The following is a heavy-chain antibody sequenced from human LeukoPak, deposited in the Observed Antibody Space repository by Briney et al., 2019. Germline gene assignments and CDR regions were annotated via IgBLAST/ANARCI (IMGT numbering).Heavy chain of an antibody. CDR1: GYTFTGYY. CDR2: INPNSGGT. J-gene: IGHJ6*03. D-gene: IGHD2-2*01. V-gene: IGHV1-2*02. CDR3: ARADIVVVPAAMSTYYYYYMDV. Sequence: ASVKVSCKASGYTFTGYYMHWVRQAPGQGLEWMGWINPNSGGTNYAQKFQGRVTMTRDTSISTAYMELSRLRSDDTAVYYCARADIVVVPAAMSTYYYYYMDVWGKGTTVTISS.